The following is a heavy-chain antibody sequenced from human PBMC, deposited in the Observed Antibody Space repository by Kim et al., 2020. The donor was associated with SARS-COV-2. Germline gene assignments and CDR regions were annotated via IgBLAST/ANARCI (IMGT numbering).Heavy chain of an antibody. V-gene: IGHV4-34*13. CDR3: ARECGGSYYYYYYMDV. D-gene: IGHD2-15*01. Sequence: SLQSRVPISVDTSKNQSSLKLSSVTAADTAVYYCARECGGSYYYYYYMDVWGKGTTVTVSS. J-gene: IGHJ6*03.